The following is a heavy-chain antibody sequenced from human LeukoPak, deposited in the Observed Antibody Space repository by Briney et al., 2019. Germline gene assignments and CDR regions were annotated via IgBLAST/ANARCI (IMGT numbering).Heavy chain of an antibody. Sequence: SETLSLTCTVSGGSISSYYWSWIRQPPGKGLEWIGYIYYSGSTNYNPSLKSRVTISVDTSKNQFSLKLSSVTAADTAVYYCARVSGWFDPWGQGTLVTVSS. CDR3: ARVSGWFDP. D-gene: IGHD3-10*01. CDR2: IYYSGST. J-gene: IGHJ5*02. V-gene: IGHV4-59*01. CDR1: GGSISSYY.